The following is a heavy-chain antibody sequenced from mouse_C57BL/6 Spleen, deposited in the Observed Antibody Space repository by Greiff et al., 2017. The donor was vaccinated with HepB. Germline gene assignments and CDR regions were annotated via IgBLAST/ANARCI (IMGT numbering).Heavy chain of an antibody. V-gene: IGHV1-58*01. CDR1: GYTFTNYG. D-gene: IGHD4-1*01. CDR2: IYIGNGYT. CDR3: ARWDHVSYCGY. J-gene: IGHJ2*01. Sequence: EVQLQQSGAELVRPGSSVKMSCKTSGYTFTNYGINWVKQRPGKGLEWIGYIYIGNGYTRYNEKLQGKATMTSDPSSSTGYMKLSNLTSEDSSIYVWARWDHVSYCGYWGQGSTLTVSS.